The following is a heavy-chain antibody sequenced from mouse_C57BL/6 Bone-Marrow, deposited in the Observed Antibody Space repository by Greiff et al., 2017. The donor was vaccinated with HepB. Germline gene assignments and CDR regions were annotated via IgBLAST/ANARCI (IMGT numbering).Heavy chain of an antibody. CDR1: GFSFNTYA. V-gene: IGHV10-1*01. CDR3: VRRNWVYAMDY. J-gene: IGHJ4*01. Sequence: EVKVVESGGGLVQPKGSLKLSCAASGFSFNTYAMNWVRQAPGKGLEWVARIRSKSNNYATYYADSVKDRFTISRDDSESMLYLQMNNLKTEDTAMYYCVRRNWVYAMDYWGQGTSVTVSS. D-gene: IGHD4-1*02. CDR2: IRSKSNNYAT.